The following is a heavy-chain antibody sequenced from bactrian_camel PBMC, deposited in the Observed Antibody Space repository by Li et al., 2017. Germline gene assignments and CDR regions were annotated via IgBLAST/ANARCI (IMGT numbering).Heavy chain of an antibody. CDR2: IDTTGST. D-gene: IGHD3*01. CDR3: AAVAEGRTVEGGVSLWTLFESGY. CDR1: GYTSSTWC. V-gene: IGHV3S26*01. Sequence: HVQLVESGGGSVQAGGSLRLSCTVSGYTSSTWCMAWFRQAPGSEREGVAGIDTTGSTTYADSMKDRFTISKDDAKNTLYLQMNSLKPEDTAMYYCAAVAEGRTVEGGVSLWTLFESGYWGQGTQVTVS. J-gene: IGHJ4*01.